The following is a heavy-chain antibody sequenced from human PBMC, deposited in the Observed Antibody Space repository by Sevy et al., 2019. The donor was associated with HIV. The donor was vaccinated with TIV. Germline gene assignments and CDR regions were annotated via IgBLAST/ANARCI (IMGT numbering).Heavy chain of an antibody. CDR2: ISQDRNSE. Sequence: GGSLRLSCAASGFIFSNYTMHWVRQAPGKGLEWVAVISQDRNSEYSADSVNGRFTISRDNSKNTLYLQMNSLRAEDTAVFTGARDGAAGGGTFWGRNWFDPWGQGTLVTVSS. J-gene: IGHJ5*02. V-gene: IGHV3-30-3*01. CDR3: ARDGAAGGGTFWGRNWFDP. D-gene: IGHD2-15*01. CDR1: GFIFSNYT.